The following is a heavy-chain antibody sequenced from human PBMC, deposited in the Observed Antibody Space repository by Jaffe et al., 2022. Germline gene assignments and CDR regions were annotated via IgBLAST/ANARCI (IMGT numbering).Heavy chain of an antibody. CDR1: GFTVSNNY. CDR2: IYSGGST. Sequence: EVQLVESGGGLVQPGGSLRLSCAASGFTVSNNYISWVRQAPGKGLEWVSIIYSGGSTYYADSVKGRFTISRDNSKNTLYLQMNSLRAEDTAVYYCARDTNKFRGVVMSDDMDVWGKGTTVTVSS. J-gene: IGHJ6*03. V-gene: IGHV3-66*02. CDR3: ARDTNKFRGVVMSDDMDV. D-gene: IGHD3-10*01.